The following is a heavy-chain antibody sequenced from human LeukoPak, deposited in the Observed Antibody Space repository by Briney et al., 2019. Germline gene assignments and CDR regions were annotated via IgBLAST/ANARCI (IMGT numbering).Heavy chain of an antibody. CDR2: IKQDGSEK. V-gene: IGHV3-7*01. D-gene: IGHD3-10*01. J-gene: IGHJ4*02. Sequence: GSLRLSCAASGFTFSSYWMSWVRQAPGKGLEWVANIKQDGSEKYYVDSVKGRFTISRDNAKNSLYLQMNSLRAEDTAVYYCARDVLYYYGSGSRALGGNDYWGQGTLVTVSS. CDR3: ARDVLYYYGSGSRALGGNDY. CDR1: GFTFSSYW.